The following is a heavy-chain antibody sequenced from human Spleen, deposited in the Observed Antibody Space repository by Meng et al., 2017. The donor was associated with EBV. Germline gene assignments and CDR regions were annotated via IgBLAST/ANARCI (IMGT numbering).Heavy chain of an antibody. D-gene: IGHD2-21*02. Sequence: QVPLVQAGLEVKKPGASVKVSCKASGYTFTSYDINWVRQASGQGLEWMGWMNPNSGNTDYAQKFQGRVTMTRDTSISTAYMELSSLTSEDTAVYYCARGLVVTALTDYWGQGTLVTVSS. CDR2: MNPNSGNT. J-gene: IGHJ4*02. CDR3: ARGLVVTALTDY. V-gene: IGHV1-8*01. CDR1: GYTFTSYD.